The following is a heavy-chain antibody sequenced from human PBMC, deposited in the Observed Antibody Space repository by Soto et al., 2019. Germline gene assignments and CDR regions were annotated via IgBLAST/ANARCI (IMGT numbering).Heavy chain of an antibody. Sequence: PSETLSLTCAVSGGSISSGGYSWSWIRQPPGKGLEWIGYIYHSGSTYYNPSLKSRVTISVDRSKNQFSLKLSSVTAADTAVYYCARTVWGSYRYFDYWGQGTLVTVSS. CDR2: IYHSGST. D-gene: IGHD3-16*02. J-gene: IGHJ4*02. CDR3: ARTVWGSYRYFDY. V-gene: IGHV4-30-2*01. CDR1: GGSISSGGYS.